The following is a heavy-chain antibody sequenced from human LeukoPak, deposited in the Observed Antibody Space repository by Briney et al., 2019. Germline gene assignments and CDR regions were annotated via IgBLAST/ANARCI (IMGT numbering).Heavy chain of an antibody. D-gene: IGHD6-19*01. J-gene: IGHJ4*02. CDR2: ISYDGSNK. CDR3: ARDGGSAVAGSIDY. CDR1: GFTFSSYA. Sequence: GGSLRLSCAASGFTFSSYAMHWVRQAPGKGLEWVAVISYDGSNKYYADSVKGRFTISRDNSKNTLYLQMNSLRVEDTAVYYCARDGGSAVAGSIDYWGQETLVIVSS. V-gene: IGHV3-30-3*01.